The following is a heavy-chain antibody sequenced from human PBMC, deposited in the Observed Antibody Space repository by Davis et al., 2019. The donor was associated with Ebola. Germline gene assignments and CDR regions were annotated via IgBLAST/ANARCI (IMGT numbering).Heavy chain of an antibody. Sequence: GSLRLSCAVSGGSISSSNWWSGVRKPPGRGLEGSGEINHSGSTNYNPSLKSRVTISVDKSKNQFSLKLSSVTAADTAVYYCARDRIWLDNLNWFDPWGQGTLVTVSS. CDR3: ARDRIWLDNLNWFDP. CDR2: INHSGST. D-gene: IGHD5-18*01. CDR1: GGSISSSNW. V-gene: IGHV4-4*02. J-gene: IGHJ5*02.